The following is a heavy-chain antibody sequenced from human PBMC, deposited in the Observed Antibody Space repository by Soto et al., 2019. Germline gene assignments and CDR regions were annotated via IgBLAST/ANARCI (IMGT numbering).Heavy chain of an antibody. CDR2: IFYDGYT. Sequence: QVQLQESGPGLVMPSETLSLTCTVSGDSISGSPYFWGWIRQPPGKRLEWIGSIFYDGYTGYTPALQGRVTVSLDTTKNPFSLKLTSVAAADTAIYFCARLQAAVTHYWGQGILVTVSS. D-gene: IGHD6-13*01. CDR3: ARLQAAVTHY. CDR1: GDSISGSPYF. J-gene: IGHJ4*02. V-gene: IGHV4-39*01.